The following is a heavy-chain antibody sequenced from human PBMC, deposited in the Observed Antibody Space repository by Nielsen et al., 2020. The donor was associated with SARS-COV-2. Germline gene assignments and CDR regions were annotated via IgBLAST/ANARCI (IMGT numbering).Heavy chain of an antibody. J-gene: IGHJ5*02. CDR2: IYYSGST. D-gene: IGHD1-1*01. V-gene: IGHV4-39*01. CDR3: ARIWTGTTGWFDP. CDR1: GGSISSSSYY. Sequence: SETLSLTCTVSGGSISSSSYYWGWIRQPPGKGLEWLGSIYYSGSTYYNPSLKSRVTISVDTSKNQFSLKLSSVTAADTAVYYCARIWTGTTGWFDPWGQGTLVTVSS.